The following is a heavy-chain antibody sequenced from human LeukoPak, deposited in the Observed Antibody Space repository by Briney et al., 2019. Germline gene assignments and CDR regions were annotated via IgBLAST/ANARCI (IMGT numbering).Heavy chain of an antibody. CDR2: INHSGST. CDR1: GVASSGNY. Sequence: SETLSLTCGVYGVASSGNYWSWIRQSPGRGLEWIGEINHSGSTNYNPSLKSRVIISIDTSKNQFSLKLSSVTAADTADYYCARLLPRTGTTAYYFHNDMDVWGRGTTVTISS. V-gene: IGHV4-34*01. CDR3: ARLLPRTGTTAYYFHNDMDV. J-gene: IGHJ6*03. D-gene: IGHD1-1*01.